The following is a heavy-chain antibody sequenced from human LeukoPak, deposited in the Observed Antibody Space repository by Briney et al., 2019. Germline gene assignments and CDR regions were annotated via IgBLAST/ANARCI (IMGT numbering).Heavy chain of an antibody. D-gene: IGHD5-24*01. Sequence: GGSLRLSCAASGFTFSDYYMSWIRQAPGKGLEWVSYISSSGSTIYYADSVKGRFTISRDNAKNSLYLQMNSLRAEDTAVYYCAKDREGDGYNGIYYYYGMDVWGQGTTVTVSS. CDR2: ISSSGSTI. CDR1: GFTFSDYY. J-gene: IGHJ6*02. CDR3: AKDREGDGYNGIYYYYGMDV. V-gene: IGHV3-11*04.